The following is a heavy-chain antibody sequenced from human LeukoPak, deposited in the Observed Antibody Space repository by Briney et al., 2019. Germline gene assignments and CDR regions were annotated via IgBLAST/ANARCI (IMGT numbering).Heavy chain of an antibody. CDR2: IYYSGST. V-gene: IGHV4-39*07. CDR3: ARGPVAVAQGWFDP. CDR1: GGSISSSSNY. Sequence: PSETLSLTCTVSGGSISSSSNYWGWIRQPPGKGLEWIGSIYYSGSTYYNPSLKSRVTISVDTSKNQFSLKLSSVTAADTAVYYCARGPVAVAQGWFDPWGQGTLVTVSS. D-gene: IGHD6-19*01. J-gene: IGHJ5*02.